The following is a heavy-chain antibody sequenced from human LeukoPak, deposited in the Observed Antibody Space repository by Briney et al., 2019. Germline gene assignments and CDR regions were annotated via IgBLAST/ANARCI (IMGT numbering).Heavy chain of an antibody. D-gene: IGHD2-8*02. CDR2: IWYDGSIK. J-gene: IGHJ6*02. V-gene: IGHV3-33*01. CDR1: GFALKSHG. Sequence: GGSLRLSGGARGFALKSHGVHWVRQAPGKGLEWVAVIWYDGSIKYYSDSVKGRFTISRDNSKNTLNLQMNSLRAEDTAVYYCVRISCPGSRCKPYSYYNMDVWGQGTTVTVSS. CDR3: VRISCPGSRCKPYSYYNMDV.